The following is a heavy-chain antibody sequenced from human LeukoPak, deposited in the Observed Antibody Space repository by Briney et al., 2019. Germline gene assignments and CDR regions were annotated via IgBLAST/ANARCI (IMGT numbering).Heavy chain of an antibody. Sequence: ASVKVSCKASGYTFTSYDIHWVRQATGQGLEWMGWMNPNSGNTGYAQKFQGRVTMTRNTSISTDYMELSSLRSEDTAVYYCARGYIVVVPAAIQNLGFDPWGQGTLVTVSS. CDR3: ARGYIVVVPAAIQNLGFDP. J-gene: IGHJ5*02. CDR2: MNPNSGNT. D-gene: IGHD2-2*02. CDR1: GYTFTSYD. V-gene: IGHV1-8*01.